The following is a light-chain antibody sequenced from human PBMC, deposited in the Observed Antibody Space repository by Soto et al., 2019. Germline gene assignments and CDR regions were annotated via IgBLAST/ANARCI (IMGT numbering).Light chain of an antibody. J-gene: IGKJ1*01. CDR3: MQALLAPWT. CDR2: WGS. CDR1: QSLLHSNGYTY. V-gene: IGKV2-28*01. Sequence: DIVMTQSPLSLPVTAGEPASVSCRSSQSLLHSNGYTYLDWYLQKPGQSPQLLIYWGSNRASGVPDRFSGSGSGTDFTLTISRVEAEDVGVYYCMQALLAPWTFGQGTKVEIK.